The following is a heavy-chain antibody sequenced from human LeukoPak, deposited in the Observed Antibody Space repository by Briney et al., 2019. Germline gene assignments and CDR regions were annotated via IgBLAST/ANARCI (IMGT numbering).Heavy chain of an antibody. CDR3: ARVRRYYYGMDV. CDR2: MNPNIGDT. CDR1: GYTLTDYY. Sequence: ASVKVSCKASGYTLTDYYIHWVRQAPGQGLEWIGWMNPNIGDTNSAQSFHGRVTMTRETSISTAYMELSRLRFDDTAVYYCARVRRYYYGMDVWGQGTTVTVSS. J-gene: IGHJ6*02. V-gene: IGHV1-2*02.